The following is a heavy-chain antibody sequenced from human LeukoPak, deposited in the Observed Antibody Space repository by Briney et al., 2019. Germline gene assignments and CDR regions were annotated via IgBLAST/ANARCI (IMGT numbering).Heavy chain of an antibody. CDR1: GFTVSSIH. Sequence: GGSLRLSCAASGFTVSSIHMVWVRLAPGKGLEWVSVTYTGGNSYYADSVKGRFIISRDISKNTLYLQMNSLRAEDSALYYCARGGRGSAAVVAPRSFDIWGQGTMVTVSS. V-gene: IGHV3-53*01. D-gene: IGHD3-22*01. CDR2: TYTGGNS. CDR3: ARGGRGSAAVVAPRSFDI. J-gene: IGHJ3*02.